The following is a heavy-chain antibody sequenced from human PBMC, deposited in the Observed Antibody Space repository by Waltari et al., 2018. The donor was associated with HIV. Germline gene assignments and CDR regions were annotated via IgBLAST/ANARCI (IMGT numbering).Heavy chain of an antibody. D-gene: IGHD3-22*01. J-gene: IGHJ3*02. CDR3: AKDMGVITTIRAFDI. CDR1: GFTFDDYA. CDR2: VSWNSGSI. V-gene: IGHV3-9*01. Sequence: EVQLVESGGGLVQPGRSLRPSCAASGFTFDDYAMPWVRQAPGKGLEWVSGVSWNSGSIGYADSVKGRFTISRDNAKNSLYLQMNSLRAEDTALYYCAKDMGVITTIRAFDIWGQGTMVTVSS.